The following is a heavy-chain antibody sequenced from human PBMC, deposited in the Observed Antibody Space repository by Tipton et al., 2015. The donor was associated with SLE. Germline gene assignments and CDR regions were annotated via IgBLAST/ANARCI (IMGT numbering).Heavy chain of an antibody. CDR3: ARFSQLAHDY. Sequence: TLSLTCTVSGGSISSGSYYWSWIRQPAGKGLEWIGRIYTSGSTNYNPSLKSRVTISVDTSKNQFSLKLSSVTAADTAVYYCARFSQLAHDYWGQGTLVTVSS. J-gene: IGHJ4*02. CDR1: GGSISSGSYY. V-gene: IGHV4-61*02. CDR2: IYTSGST. D-gene: IGHD6-6*01.